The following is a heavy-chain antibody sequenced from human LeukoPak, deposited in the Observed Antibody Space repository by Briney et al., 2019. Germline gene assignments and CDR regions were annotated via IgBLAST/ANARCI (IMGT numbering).Heavy chain of an antibody. V-gene: IGHV2-5*01. Sequence: SGPTLVKHTQTLTLTCTFSGFSLSTSGVGVGWIRQPPGKALEWLALIYWNDDKRYSPSLKSRLTITKDTSKNQVVLTMTNMDPVDTATYYCAHRGALIAAAGNWFDPWGQGTLVTVSS. J-gene: IGHJ5*02. CDR3: AHRGALIAAAGNWFDP. D-gene: IGHD6-13*01. CDR2: IYWNDDK. CDR1: GFSLSTSGVG.